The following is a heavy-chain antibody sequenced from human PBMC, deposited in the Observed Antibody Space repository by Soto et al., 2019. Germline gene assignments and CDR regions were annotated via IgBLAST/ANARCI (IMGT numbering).Heavy chain of an antibody. CDR3: ANVGWKESYSYDSSLDY. CDR2: ISYDGSNK. D-gene: IGHD3-22*01. Sequence: GGSLRLSCAASGFTFSSYGMHWVRQAPGKGLEWVAVISYDGSNKYYADSVKGRFTISRDNSKNTLYLQMNSLRAEDTAVYYCANVGWKESYSYDSSLDYWGQGTLVTVSS. CDR1: GFTFSSYG. J-gene: IGHJ4*02. V-gene: IGHV3-30*18.